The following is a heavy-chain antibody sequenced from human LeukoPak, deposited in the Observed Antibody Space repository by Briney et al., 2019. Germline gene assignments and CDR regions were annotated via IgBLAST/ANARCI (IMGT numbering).Heavy chain of an antibody. J-gene: IGHJ4*02. Sequence: PGGSLRLSCGASGFTFRAYWVTWVRQAPGRGLDWVANIRQDGSDKYFMDSVKGRFTISRDNAQASLYLQMISLRADDTAVYYCARVSGRLERQSDLDYWGQGTLVIVSS. CDR1: GFTFRAYW. D-gene: IGHD1-1*01. V-gene: IGHV3-7*01. CDR3: ARVSGRLERQSDLDY. CDR2: IRQDGSDK.